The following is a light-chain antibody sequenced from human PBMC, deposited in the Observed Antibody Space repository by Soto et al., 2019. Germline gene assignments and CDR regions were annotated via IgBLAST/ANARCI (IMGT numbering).Light chain of an antibody. CDR3: QQLKSYPIT. CDR2: AAS. CDR1: QGISSY. Sequence: DIQLTQSPSFLSASVGDRVTITCRASQGISSYFAWYQQKPGKAPKLLIYAASTLQSGVPSRFSGSGAGTEFTLTISSLQHEDVATYYCQQLKSYPITFGQGTRLEIK. V-gene: IGKV1-9*01. J-gene: IGKJ5*01.